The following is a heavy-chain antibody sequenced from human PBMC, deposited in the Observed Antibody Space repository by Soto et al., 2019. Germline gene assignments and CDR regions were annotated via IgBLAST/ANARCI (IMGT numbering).Heavy chain of an antibody. V-gene: IGHV3-48*02. CDR1: GFTFNSYT. CDR3: ARDLDVSIARGLHGMDV. J-gene: IGHJ6*02. CDR2: ISSSSTIM. D-gene: IGHD3-10*01. Sequence: GGSLRLSCAAAGFTFNSYTMNWVRQAPGKGLEWLSYISSSSTIMYYADSVKGRFTISRDNAKNSLYLQMNSLRDEDTAMYYCARDLDVSIARGLHGMDVWGQGTTVTV.